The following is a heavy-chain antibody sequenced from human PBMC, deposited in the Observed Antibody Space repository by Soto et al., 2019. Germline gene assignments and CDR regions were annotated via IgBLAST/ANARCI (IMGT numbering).Heavy chain of an antibody. CDR2: IDYIGNT. Sequence: PSETLSVTCTVSDGSIGSDYWSWIRQPPGKGLEWLGNIDYIGNTNYNPSLKSRVTMSIDTSKNRFSLKLASVTTADTAVYYCVRMFDNYVNGNWFDPWGQGTLVTVSS. CDR3: VRMFDNYVNGNWFDP. V-gene: IGHV4-59*01. CDR1: DGSIGSDY. J-gene: IGHJ5*02. D-gene: IGHD3-10*02.